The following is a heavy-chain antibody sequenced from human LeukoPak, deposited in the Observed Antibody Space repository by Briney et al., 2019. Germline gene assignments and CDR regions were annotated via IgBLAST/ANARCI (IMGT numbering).Heavy chain of an antibody. J-gene: IGHJ3*01. CDR2: FSATDGSA. CDR3: AKARIAAAGTGAFDV. D-gene: IGHD6-13*01. Sequence: PGRSLRLSCAASGFTFSSYGMHRVRQAPGKGLEWVSAFSATDGSAQYAESVKGRFTISRDNSKNTLYLQMNSLRAEDTAVYYCAKARIAAAGTGAFDVWGQGTMVTVSS. CDR1: GFTFSSYG. V-gene: IGHV3-23*01.